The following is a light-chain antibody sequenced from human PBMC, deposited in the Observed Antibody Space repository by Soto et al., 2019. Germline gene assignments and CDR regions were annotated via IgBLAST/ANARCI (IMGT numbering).Light chain of an antibody. V-gene: IGKV3-15*01. J-gene: IGKJ4*01. CDR2: GAS. CDR3: QQYNNWPPLT. Sequence: EIVMTQSPAPLSVSPGERATLSCRASQSVSSNLAGYQQKPGQAPRLLIYGASTRATGIPARFSGSGSGTEFTLTISSLQSEDFAVYYCQQYNNWPPLTFGGGTKVEIK. CDR1: QSVSSN.